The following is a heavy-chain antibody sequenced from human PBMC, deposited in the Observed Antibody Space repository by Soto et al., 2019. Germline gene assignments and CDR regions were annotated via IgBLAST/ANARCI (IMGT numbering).Heavy chain of an antibody. J-gene: IGHJ6*02. CDR2: IWYDGSNK. Sequence: GGSLRLSCAASGFTFSSYGMHWVRQAPGKGLEWVAVIWYDGSNKYYADSVKGRFTISRDNSKNTLYLQMNSLRAEDTAVYYCARDRGAYYGSGSYSGFYYYYYGMDVWGQGTTVTVSS. CDR1: GFTFSSYG. D-gene: IGHD3-10*01. V-gene: IGHV3-33*01. CDR3: ARDRGAYYGSGSYSGFYYYYYGMDV.